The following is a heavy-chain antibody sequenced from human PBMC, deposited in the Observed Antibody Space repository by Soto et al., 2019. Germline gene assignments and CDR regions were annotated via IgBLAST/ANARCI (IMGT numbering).Heavy chain of an antibody. D-gene: IGHD3-3*01. CDR3: ARQGGFLEWLLRDDYYGMDV. CDR2: IYYSGST. V-gene: IGHV4-39*01. CDR1: GGSISSSSYY. J-gene: IGHJ6*02. Sequence: SETLSLTCTVSGGSISSSSYYWGWIRQPPGKGLEWIGSIYYSGSTYYNPSLKSRVTISVDTSKNQFSLKLSSVTAADTAVYYCARQGGFLEWLLRDDYYGMDVWGQGTTVTVSS.